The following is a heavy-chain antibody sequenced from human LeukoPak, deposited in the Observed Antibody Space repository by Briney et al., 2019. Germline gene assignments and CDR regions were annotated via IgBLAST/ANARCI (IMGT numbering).Heavy chain of an antibody. CDR2: IYYSGST. J-gene: IGHJ4*02. D-gene: IGHD2-15*01. CDR3: ARLVLAGYFDY. CDR1: GGSISSSSYY. V-gene: IGHV4-39*01. Sequence: SETLSLTCTVSGGSISSSSYYWGWIRQPPGKGLEWIGIIYYSGSTYYNPSLKSRVTISVDTSKNQFSLKLSSVTAADTAVYYCARLVLAGYFDYWGQGTLVTVSS.